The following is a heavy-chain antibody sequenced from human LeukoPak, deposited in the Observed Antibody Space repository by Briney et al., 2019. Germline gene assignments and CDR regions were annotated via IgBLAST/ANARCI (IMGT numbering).Heavy chain of an antibody. CDR3: ARVRSGSELGQFDY. Sequence: SVKVSCKAPGGTFSSYAISWVRQAPGQGLEWMGRIIPILGIANYAQKFQGRVTMTRDTSTSTVYMELSSLRSEDTAVYYCARVRSGSELGQFDYWGQGTLVTVSS. V-gene: IGHV1-69*04. CDR1: GGTFSSYA. CDR2: IIPILGIA. J-gene: IGHJ4*02. D-gene: IGHD1-26*01.